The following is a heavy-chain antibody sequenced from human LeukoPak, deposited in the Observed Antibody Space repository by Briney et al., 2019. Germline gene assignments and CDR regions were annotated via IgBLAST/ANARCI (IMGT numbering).Heavy chain of an antibody. V-gene: IGHV3-23*01. CDR2: ISASGAIT. CDR3: AKHRGYSSDWFDP. D-gene: IGHD5-18*01. CDR1: GSTFSSSA. J-gene: IGHJ5*01. Sequence: GGSLRLSCSASGSTFSSSAMNWVRQAPGKGLEWVSAISASGAITYYADSVKGRFTISRDNSKNALYLRMNSLRAEDTAVYYCAKHRGYSSDWFDPWGQGTLVTVSS.